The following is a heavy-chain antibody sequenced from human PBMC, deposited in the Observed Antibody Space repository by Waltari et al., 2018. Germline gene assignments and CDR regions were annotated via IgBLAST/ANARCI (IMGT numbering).Heavy chain of an antibody. J-gene: IGHJ4*02. CDR2: IIGSGGST. V-gene: IGHV3-23*04. Sequence: EVQLVESGGGLVQPGGSLRLSCAASGFTFSSYAMSWVRQAPGKGLEGFSVIIGSGGSTYYADSVKGRFTISRDNSKNTLYLQMNSLRAEDTAVYYCATAEVAAIPRWGQGTLVTVSS. CDR3: ATAEVAAIPR. D-gene: IGHD2-15*01. CDR1: GFTFSSYA.